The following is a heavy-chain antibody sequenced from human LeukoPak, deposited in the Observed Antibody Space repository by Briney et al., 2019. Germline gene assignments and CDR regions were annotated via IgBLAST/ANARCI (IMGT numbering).Heavy chain of an antibody. Sequence: SGTLSLTCTVSGGSISGSDWCTWVRQSPGTGLEWIGEIYHSGSTNYNPSLKSRLTLSLDESKNQFSLELTSVTAADTAVYYCARTTEAHSWRTRYYDYYMDVWGKGTTVTVSS. CDR1: GGSISGSDW. V-gene: IGHV4-4*02. J-gene: IGHJ6*03. CDR3: ARTTEAHSWRTRYYDYYMDV. D-gene: IGHD6-13*01. CDR2: IYHSGST.